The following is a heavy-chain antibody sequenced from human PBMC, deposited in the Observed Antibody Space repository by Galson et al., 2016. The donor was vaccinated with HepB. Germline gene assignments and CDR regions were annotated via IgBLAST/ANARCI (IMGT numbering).Heavy chain of an antibody. J-gene: IGHJ4*02. CDR2: ISGSGANT. Sequence: SLRLSCAASGFSFSDYAMTWVRQAPGKGLEWVSTISGSGANTYYADSAKGRFAISRDNSKNTVYLQMNSLRAEDTAVFYCARERRRLYDFWRGYFIHDYWGQGTLSPSPQ. CDR3: ARERRRLYDFWRGYFIHDY. D-gene: IGHD3-3*01. V-gene: IGHV3-23*01. CDR1: GFSFSDYA.